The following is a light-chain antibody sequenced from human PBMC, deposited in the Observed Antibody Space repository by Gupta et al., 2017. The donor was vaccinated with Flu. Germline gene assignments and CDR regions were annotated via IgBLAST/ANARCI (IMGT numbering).Light chain of an antibody. J-gene: IGLJ2*01. CDR2: GDS. CDR1: SSNIGAGYD. CDR3: HSYDSSMSGVV. Sequence: QSVLTQPPAVSVAPGQRVTINSTWSSSNIGAGYDVHWYQQLPGTAPKLLIYGDSNRPSAVPDRFSAAKSGTSASMAIXGXQAEDEXDYYCHSYDSSMSGVVFGGGTKLTVL. V-gene: IGLV1-40*01.